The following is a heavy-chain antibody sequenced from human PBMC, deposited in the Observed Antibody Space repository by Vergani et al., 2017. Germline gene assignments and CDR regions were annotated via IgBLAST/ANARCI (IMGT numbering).Heavy chain of an antibody. J-gene: IGHJ4*02. CDR1: EFTFSNYG. Sequence: QVQLVESGGGVFQPGRSLRLSCAASEFTFSNYGMHWVRQAPGKGLEWVAVIWLDGSNKYYADSLKGRFTISRDNSKNTLYLQMNSLRAEDTAIYYCARGPYWREAGVPHFDYWGQGTLVTVSS. CDR3: ARGPYWREAGVPHFDY. V-gene: IGHV3-33*01. D-gene: IGHD6-13*01. CDR2: IWLDGSNK.